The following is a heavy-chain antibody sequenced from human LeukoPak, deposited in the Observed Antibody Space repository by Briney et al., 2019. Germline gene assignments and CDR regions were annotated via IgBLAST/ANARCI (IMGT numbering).Heavy chain of an antibody. J-gene: IGHJ4*02. Sequence: GGSLRLSCAASGFIFSDYDMHWVRQTPGKGLEWVAVTWYDGSNKYYADSVKGRFTISRDNSKNTLYLQMNSLRAEDTAVYYCAREFTYSFDYWGQGTLVTVSS. CDR1: GFIFSDYD. CDR3: AREFTYSFDY. D-gene: IGHD2-21*01. CDR2: TWYDGSNK. V-gene: IGHV3-30*19.